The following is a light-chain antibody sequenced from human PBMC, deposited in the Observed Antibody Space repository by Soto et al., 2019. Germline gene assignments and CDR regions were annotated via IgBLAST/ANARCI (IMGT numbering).Light chain of an antibody. J-gene: IGLJ1*01. V-gene: IGLV2-23*01. Sequence: QSVLTQPASVSGSPGQSITISCTGTSSDVGSYNLVSWYQHHPGKAPKLMIYEGSKRPSGVSNRFSGSKSGNTASLTVSGLQAEDEADYYCCSFAGRRPLYVFGTGTQLTVL. CDR2: EGS. CDR1: SSDVGSYNL. CDR3: CSFAGRRPLYV.